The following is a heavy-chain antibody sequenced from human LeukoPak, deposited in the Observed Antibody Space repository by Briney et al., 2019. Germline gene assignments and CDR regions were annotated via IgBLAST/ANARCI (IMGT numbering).Heavy chain of an antibody. CDR3: ARVGGYQLLTPT. J-gene: IGHJ5*02. CDR1: GYTFTGYY. D-gene: IGHD2-2*01. V-gene: IGHV1-2*02. Sequence: ASVKVSCKASGYTFTGYYMHWVRQAPGQGLEWMGWINPNSGGTNYAQEFQGRVTMTRDTSISTAYMELSRLRSDDTAVYYCARVGGYQLLTPTWGQGTLVTVSS. CDR2: INPNSGGT.